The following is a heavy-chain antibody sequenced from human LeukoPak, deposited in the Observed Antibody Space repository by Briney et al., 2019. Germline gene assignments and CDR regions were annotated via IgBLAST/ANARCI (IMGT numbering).Heavy chain of an antibody. J-gene: IGHJ4*02. CDR2: IKDDGSDK. CDR1: GFTFSDSW. V-gene: IGHV3-7*01. Sequence: PAGPLRLSCGTSGFTFSDSWMSWFRQAPGQGLEWVASIKDDGSDKYYLDSVRGRFTISRDTAEDSLYLQLDDLRAEDTAVFYCARHLLRGQNFDYWGQGTLVTVSS. CDR3: ARHLLRGQNFDY.